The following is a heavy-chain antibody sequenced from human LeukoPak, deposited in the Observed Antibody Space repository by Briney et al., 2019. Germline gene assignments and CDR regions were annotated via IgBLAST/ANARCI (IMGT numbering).Heavy chain of an antibody. CDR3: ARDSVGDGYNYHWYFDL. Sequence: GASVKVSCKASGGTFSSYAISWVRQAPGQGLEWMGGIIPIFGTANYAQKFQGRVTITADESTSTAYMELSSLRSEDTAVYYCARDSVGDGYNYHWYFDLWGRGTLVTVSS. CDR2: IIPIFGTA. J-gene: IGHJ2*01. CDR1: GGTFSSYA. V-gene: IGHV1-69*13. D-gene: IGHD5-24*01.